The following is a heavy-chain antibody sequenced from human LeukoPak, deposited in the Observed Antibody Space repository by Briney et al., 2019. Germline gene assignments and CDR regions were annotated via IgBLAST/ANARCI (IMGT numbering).Heavy chain of an antibody. D-gene: IGHD3-22*01. CDR3: AKDPYYYDISGYPV. V-gene: IGHV3-66*01. CDR2: IYSCGST. CDR1: GFTVSSNY. J-gene: IGHJ4*02. Sequence: GSLRLSCAAPGFTVSSNYMSWVRQAPGKGLEWVSVIYSCGSTYYADSVKGRFTISRDTSKNTLYLQMNSLRAEDTAVYYCAKDPYYYDISGYPVWGQGTLVTVSS.